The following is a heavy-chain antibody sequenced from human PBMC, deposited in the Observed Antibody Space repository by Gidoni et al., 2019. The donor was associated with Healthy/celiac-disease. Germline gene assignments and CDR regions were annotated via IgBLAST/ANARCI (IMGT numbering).Heavy chain of an antibody. Sequence: EVQLVESGGGLVQPGGSLRLSCAASGFTFRSYSMNWVRQAPGKGLEWVSYISSSSSTIYYADAVKGRFTISRDNAKNSLYLQMNSLRAEDTAVYYCARVLKTDFWSGIWFDPWGQGTLVTVSS. D-gene: IGHD3-3*01. CDR3: ARVLKTDFWSGIWFDP. CDR2: ISSSSSTI. V-gene: IGHV3-48*01. CDR1: GFTFRSYS. J-gene: IGHJ5*02.